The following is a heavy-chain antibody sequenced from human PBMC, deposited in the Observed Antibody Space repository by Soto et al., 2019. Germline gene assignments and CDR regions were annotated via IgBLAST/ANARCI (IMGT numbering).Heavy chain of an antibody. CDR1: GFTFSNYG. J-gene: IGHJ4*02. CDR3: ARGLHSLFDY. CDR2: IWYDGNNK. Sequence: TGGSLRLSCAASGFTFSNYGIHWVRQAPGKGLEWVAVIWYDGNNKYYAASVKGRFTISRDNSNNTLYVQMTSLRAEETAVYYCARGLHSLFDYWGQGTLVTVSS. V-gene: IGHV3-33*01.